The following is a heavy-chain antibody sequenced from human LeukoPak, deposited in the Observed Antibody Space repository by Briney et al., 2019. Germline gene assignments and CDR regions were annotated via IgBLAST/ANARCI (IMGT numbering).Heavy chain of an antibody. V-gene: IGHV4-34*01. CDR1: GGSFSGYY. CDR3: ARATVTTGEGDY. Sequence: PSETLSLTCAVYGGSFSGYYWSWIRQPPGKGLEWIGEINHSGSTNYNPSLKSRVTISVDTSKIQFSLKLSSVTAADTAVYYCARATVTTGEGDYWGQGTLVTVSS. CDR2: INHSGST. J-gene: IGHJ4*02. D-gene: IGHD4-17*01.